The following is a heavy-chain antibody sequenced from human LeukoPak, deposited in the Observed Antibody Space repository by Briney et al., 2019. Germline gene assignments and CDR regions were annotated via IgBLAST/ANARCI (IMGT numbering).Heavy chain of an antibody. Sequence: QAGGSLRLSCAASGFTFSTYAMSWVRQAPGKGLEWVSGISGSGGSTHYADSVKGRFTISRDNSKNTLYLQMNSLRAGDTAVYYCAISGGYWAWAHWGQGTLVTVSS. CDR3: AISGGYWAWAH. V-gene: IGHV3-23*01. CDR2: ISGSGGST. J-gene: IGHJ4*02. D-gene: IGHD1-26*01. CDR1: GFTFSTYA.